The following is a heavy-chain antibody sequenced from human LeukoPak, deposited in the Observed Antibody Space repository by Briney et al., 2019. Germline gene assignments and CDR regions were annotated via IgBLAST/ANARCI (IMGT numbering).Heavy chain of an antibody. CDR2: IYTSGST. V-gene: IGHV4-4*07. J-gene: IGHJ5*02. Sequence: PSETLSLTCTVSGGSTSSYYWSWIRQPAGKGLEWIGRIYTSGSTNYNPSLKSRVTMSVDTSKNQFSLKLSSVTAADTAVYYCARDSLGILTGYDNWFDPWGQGTLVTVSS. CDR1: GGSTSSYY. CDR3: ARDSLGILTGYDNWFDP. D-gene: IGHD3-9*01.